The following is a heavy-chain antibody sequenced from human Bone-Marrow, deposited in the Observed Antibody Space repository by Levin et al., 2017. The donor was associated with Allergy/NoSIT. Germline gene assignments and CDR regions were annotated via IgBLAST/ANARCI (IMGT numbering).Heavy chain of an antibody. D-gene: IGHD3-3*01. CDR1: GFTFSSYS. V-gene: IGHV3-21*01. Sequence: GGSLRLSCAASGFTFSSYSMNWVRQAPGKGLEWVSSISSSSSYIYYADSVKGRFTISRDNAKNSLYLQMNSLRAEDTAVYYCARDRSYYDFWSGYLVFNYYYYMDVWGKGTTVTVSS. CDR2: ISSSSSYI. J-gene: IGHJ6*03. CDR3: ARDRSYYDFWSGYLVFNYYYYMDV.